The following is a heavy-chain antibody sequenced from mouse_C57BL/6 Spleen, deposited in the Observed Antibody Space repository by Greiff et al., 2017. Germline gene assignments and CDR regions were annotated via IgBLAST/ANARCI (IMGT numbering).Heavy chain of an antibody. V-gene: IGHV5-16*01. Sequence: EVKLVESEGGLVQPGSSMKLSCTASGFTFSDYYMAWVRQVPEKGLEWVANINYDGSSTYYLDSLKSRFIISRDNAKNILYLQMSSLKSEDTATYYCAREGGSNYLFDYWGQGTTLTVSS. D-gene: IGHD2-5*01. CDR3: AREGGSNYLFDY. J-gene: IGHJ2*01. CDR2: INYDGSST. CDR1: GFTFSDYY.